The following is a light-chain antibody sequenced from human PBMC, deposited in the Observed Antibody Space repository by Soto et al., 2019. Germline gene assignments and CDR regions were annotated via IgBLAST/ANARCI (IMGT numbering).Light chain of an antibody. CDR1: QCVSSSY. CDR3: QQDYTLLT. CDR2: GAS. Sequence: PGERVTLSCRASQCVSSSYLTWYQQKPGQAPRLLIYGASTRATSIPARFSGSGSGTDFTLTISSLQPEDFAVYYCQQDYTLLTFGGGTKVEIK. V-gene: IGKV3D-7*01. J-gene: IGKJ4*01.